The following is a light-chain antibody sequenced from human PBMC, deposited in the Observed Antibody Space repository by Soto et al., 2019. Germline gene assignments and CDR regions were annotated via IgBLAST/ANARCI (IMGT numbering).Light chain of an antibody. V-gene: IGKV3-15*01. CDR2: GAS. Sequence: EIVMTQSPATLSVSPGERATLSCSASQSVYNNLAWYQQKPGQAPRLLIYGASTRATGIPARFSGSGSGTDFTLTISRLEPEDFTIYYCQQRSNWPLTFGQGTRLEIK. CDR3: QQRSNWPLT. CDR1: QSVYNN. J-gene: IGKJ5*01.